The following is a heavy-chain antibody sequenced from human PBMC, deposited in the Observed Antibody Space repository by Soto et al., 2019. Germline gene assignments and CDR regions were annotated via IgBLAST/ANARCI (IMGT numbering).Heavy chain of an antibody. V-gene: IGHV1-18*01. CDR3: ARVRPLVGYFYSYMDL. CDR1: GYTFTNYG. J-gene: IGHJ6*03. Sequence: QVQLLQSGAEVKKPGASVKVSCKASGYTFTNYGITWVRQAPGQGLEWMGWISAYNGDTHYTQRLMGRVIMITDTSTSTAYMELRGLRSDDTTVYYCARVRPLVGYFYSYMDLWGKGTTVSVSS. D-gene: IGHD6-6*01. CDR2: ISAYNGDT.